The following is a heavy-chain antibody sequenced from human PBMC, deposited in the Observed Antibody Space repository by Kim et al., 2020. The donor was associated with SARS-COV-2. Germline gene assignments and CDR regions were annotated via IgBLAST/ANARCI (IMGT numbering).Heavy chain of an antibody. V-gene: IGHV1-3*01. J-gene: IGHJ4*02. CDR2: INAGNGNT. CDR3: ARESSGWYGYYFDY. CDR1: GYTFTSYA. Sequence: ASVKVSCKASGYTFTSYAMHWVRQAPGQRLEWMGWINAGNGNTKYSQKFQGRVTITRDTSASTAYMELSSLRSEDTAVYYCARESSGWYGYYFDYWGQGTLVTGSS. D-gene: IGHD6-19*01.